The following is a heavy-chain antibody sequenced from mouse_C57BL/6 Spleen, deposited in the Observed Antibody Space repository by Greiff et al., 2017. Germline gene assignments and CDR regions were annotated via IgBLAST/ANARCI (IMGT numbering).Heavy chain of an antibody. D-gene: IGHD4-1*01. V-gene: IGHV1-64*01. CDR1: GYTFTSYW. J-gene: IGHJ1*03. CDR2: IHPNSGST. Sequence: VQLQQPGAELVKPGASVKLSCKASGYTFTSYWMPWVKQRPGQGLEWIGMIHPNSGSTNYNEKFKSKATLTVDKSSSTAYMQRSSLTSEDSAVYYCARHWDYWYFDGWGTGTTVTVSS. CDR3: ARHWDYWYFDG.